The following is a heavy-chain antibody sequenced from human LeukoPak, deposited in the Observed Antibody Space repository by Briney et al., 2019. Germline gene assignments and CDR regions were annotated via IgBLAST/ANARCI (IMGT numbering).Heavy chain of an antibody. Sequence: SETLSLTCTVSGGSISRYYWSWIRQSPGKGLEWIGSIYYSGSTNYNPSLKSRVGISVDTSKNQFSLELSSVTAADTAVYYCAVNSTKHTFNIWGQGTMVTVSS. J-gene: IGHJ3*02. CDR2: IYYSGST. V-gene: IGHV4-59*08. D-gene: IGHD5/OR15-5a*01. CDR3: AVNSTKHTFNI. CDR1: GGSISRYY.